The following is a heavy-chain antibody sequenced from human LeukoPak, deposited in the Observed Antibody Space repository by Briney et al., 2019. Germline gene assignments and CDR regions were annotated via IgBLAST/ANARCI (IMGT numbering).Heavy chain of an antibody. Sequence: GSLRLSCAASGFTFSSYAMSWVRQAPGKGLEWVSLINDSGGNTYYADSVKGRFTISRDNSKNTLFLQLSSLRAEDTAVYYCAKTSAGIRGGYFDYWGQGTLVTVSS. CDR2: INDSGGNT. CDR3: AKTSAGIRGGYFDY. D-gene: IGHD3-10*01. J-gene: IGHJ4*02. V-gene: IGHV3-23*01. CDR1: GFTFSSYA.